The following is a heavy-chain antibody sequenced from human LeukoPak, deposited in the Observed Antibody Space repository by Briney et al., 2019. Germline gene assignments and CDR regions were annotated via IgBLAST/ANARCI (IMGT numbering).Heavy chain of an antibody. CDR1: GFTLSSYS. CDR2: ISSSSSTI. J-gene: IGHJ4*02. CDR3: ARDFDDSSGYWAGGYDY. V-gene: IGHV3-48*04. Sequence: AGGSLRLSCAASGFTLSSYSMNWVRQAPGKGLEWVSYISSSSSTIYYADSVKGRFTISRDNAKNSLYLQMNSLRAEDTAVYYCARDFDDSSGYWAGGYDYWGQGTLVTVSS. D-gene: IGHD3-22*01.